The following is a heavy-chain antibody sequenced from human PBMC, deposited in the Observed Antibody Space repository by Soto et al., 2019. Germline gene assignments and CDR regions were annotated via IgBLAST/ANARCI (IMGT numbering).Heavy chain of an antibody. V-gene: IGHV1-69*13. CDR1: GGTFSSYA. J-gene: IGHJ6*02. D-gene: IGHD5-18*01. CDR3: ARDRPARGYSYGYYYYGMDV. CDR2: IIPIFGTA. Sequence: SVKLSCKASGGTFSSYAISWVRQAPGQGLEWMGGIIPIFGTANYAQKFQGRVTITADESTSTAYMELSSLRSEDTAVYYCARDRPARGYSYGYYYYGMDVWGQGTTVTVSS.